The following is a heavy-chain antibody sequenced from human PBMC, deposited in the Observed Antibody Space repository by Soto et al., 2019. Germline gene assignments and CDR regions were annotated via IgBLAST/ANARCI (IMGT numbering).Heavy chain of an antibody. CDR2: ISGSGGST. Sequence: SGGSLRLSCAASGFTFSSYAMSWVRQAPGKGLEWVSAISGSGGSTYYADSVKGRFTISRDNSKNTLYLQMNSLRAEDTAVYYCAKRGYYYYYFDYWGQGTLVTVSS. D-gene: IGHD3-22*01. CDR3: AKRGYYYYYFDY. CDR1: GFTFSSYA. V-gene: IGHV3-23*01. J-gene: IGHJ4*02.